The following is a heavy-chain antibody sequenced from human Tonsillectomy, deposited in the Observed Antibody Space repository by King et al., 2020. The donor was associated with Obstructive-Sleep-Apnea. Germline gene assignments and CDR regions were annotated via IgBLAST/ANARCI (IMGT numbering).Heavy chain of an antibody. Sequence: VQLVESGGVLVQPGGSLRLSCASSGFTFSSYVMSWVRQAPGKGLEWVSVSSDSGGSTYYADSVKGRFTISRDNSKNTLYLQMNSLRAEDTAIYYCAKDRRPYGMDVWGQGTTVTVSS. J-gene: IGHJ6*02. D-gene: IGHD6-6*01. CDR3: AKDRRPYGMDV. V-gene: IGHV3-23*04. CDR2: SSDSGGST. CDR1: GFTFSSYV.